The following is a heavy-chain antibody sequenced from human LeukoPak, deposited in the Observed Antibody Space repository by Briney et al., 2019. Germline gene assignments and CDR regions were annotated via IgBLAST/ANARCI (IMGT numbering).Heavy chain of an antibody. J-gene: IGHJ4*02. CDR1: GYTFTGYY. CDR2: INPNSGGT. Sequence: ASVKVSCKASGYTFTGYYMHWVRQAPGQGLEWMGWINPNSGGTNYAQKFQGRVTMTRDTSISTAYMELSRLRSDGTAVYYCARGESYRGYFDYWGQGTLVTVSS. V-gene: IGHV1-2*02. D-gene: IGHD1-26*01. CDR3: ARGESYRGYFDY.